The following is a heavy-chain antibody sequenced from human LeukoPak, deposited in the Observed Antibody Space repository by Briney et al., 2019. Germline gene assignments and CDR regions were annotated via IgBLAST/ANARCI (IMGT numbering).Heavy chain of an antibody. J-gene: IGHJ4*02. CDR1: GFTFDDYA. D-gene: IGHD3-9*01. CDR3: AREDYDILTGYYY. CDR2: ISWNSGSI. Sequence: GGSLRLSCAASGFTFDDYAMHWVRQAPGKGLEWVSGISWNSGSIGYADSVKGRFTISRDNAKNSLYLQMNSLRAEDTAVYYCAREDYDILTGYYYWGQGTLVTVSS. V-gene: IGHV3-9*01.